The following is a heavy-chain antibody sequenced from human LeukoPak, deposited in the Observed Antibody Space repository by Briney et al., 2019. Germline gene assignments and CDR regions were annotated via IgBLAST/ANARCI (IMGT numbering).Heavy chain of an antibody. CDR1: GFTFSTYW. J-gene: IGHJ4*02. Sequence: PGGSLRLSCAASGFTFSTYWMSWVRQAPGKGLEWVASIKEDGSEKYYVDSVKGRFTISRDNSKNTLYLQMNSLRAEDTAVYYCAKGGELAAFDYWGQGTLVTVSS. V-gene: IGHV3-7*01. CDR2: IKEDGSEK. D-gene: IGHD1-26*01. CDR3: AKGGELAAFDY.